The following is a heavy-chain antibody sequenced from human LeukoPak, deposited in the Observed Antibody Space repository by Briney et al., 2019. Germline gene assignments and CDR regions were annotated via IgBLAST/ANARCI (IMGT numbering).Heavy chain of an antibody. J-gene: IGHJ6*03. D-gene: IGHD5-18*01. Sequence: GGSLRLSCAASGFTFSDYYMSWIRQAPGKGLEWVSYISSSGSTIYYADSVKGRFTISRDNAKNSLYLQMNSLRAEDTAVYYCAKAGYSYGYGYYYYYMDVWGKGTTVTVSS. CDR1: GFTFSDYY. CDR3: AKAGYSYGYGYYYYYMDV. V-gene: IGHV3-11*01. CDR2: ISSSGSTI.